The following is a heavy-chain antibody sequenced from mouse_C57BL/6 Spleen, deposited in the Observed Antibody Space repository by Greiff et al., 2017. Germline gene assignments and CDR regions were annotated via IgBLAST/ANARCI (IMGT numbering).Heavy chain of an antibody. V-gene: IGHV5-4*01. D-gene: IGHD1-1*01. CDR2: ISDGGSYT. Sequence: EVHLVESGGGLVKPGGSLKLSCAASGFTFSSYAMSWVRQTPEKRLEWVATISDGGSYTYYPDNVKGRFTISRDNAKNNLYLQMSHLKSEDTAMYYCARDLTTVVAPYFDYWGQGTTLTVSS. CDR1: GFTFSSYA. CDR3: ARDLTTVVAPYFDY. J-gene: IGHJ2*01.